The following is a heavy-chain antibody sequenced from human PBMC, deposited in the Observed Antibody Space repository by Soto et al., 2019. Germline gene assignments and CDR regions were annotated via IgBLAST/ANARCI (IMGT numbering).Heavy chain of an antibody. D-gene: IGHD1-7*01. CDR3: VRESGENWTYEAH. J-gene: IGHJ1*01. CDR1: GAYISDFS. Sequence: QVQQLESGPGLVKPWDTLSLTCTVSGAYISDFSWSWIRQPAGKGLEWIGRITVNGNTQYNPSFRSRVTMSMDTSRNQFSLNLQSATAADTALYYCVRESGENWTYEAHWGQGTLVTVSS. V-gene: IGHV4-4*07. CDR2: ITVNGNT.